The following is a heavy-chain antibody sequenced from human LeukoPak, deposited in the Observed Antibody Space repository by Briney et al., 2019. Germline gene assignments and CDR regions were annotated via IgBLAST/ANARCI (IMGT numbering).Heavy chain of an antibody. CDR1: GFTFSSYG. CDR3: ARGYSYGFDY. CDR2: ISYDGSNK. J-gene: IGHJ4*02. Sequence: QPGGSLRLSCAASGFTFSSYGMHWVRQAPGKGLEWVAVISYDGSNKYYADSVKGRFTISRDNAKNSLYLQMNSLRAEDTAVYYCARGYSYGFDYWGQGTLVTVSS. V-gene: IGHV3-30*03. D-gene: IGHD5-18*01.